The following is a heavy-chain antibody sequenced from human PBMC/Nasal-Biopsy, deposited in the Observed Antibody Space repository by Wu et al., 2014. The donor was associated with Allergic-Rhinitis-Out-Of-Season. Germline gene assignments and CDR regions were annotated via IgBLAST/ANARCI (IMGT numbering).Heavy chain of an antibody. D-gene: IGHD6-13*01. J-gene: IGHJ2*01. CDR2: IDSGGGT. CDR3: ARVFSSSWPGWYFDL. V-gene: IGHV3-53*01. CDR1: GFTVSTNY. Sequence: LRLSCAASGFTVSTNYMTWVRQAPGKGLEWVSVIDSGGGTDYADSVKGRFTISRDTSKNTVNLQMNSLRAEDTAVYYCARVFSSSWPGWYFDLWGRGTLVTVSS.